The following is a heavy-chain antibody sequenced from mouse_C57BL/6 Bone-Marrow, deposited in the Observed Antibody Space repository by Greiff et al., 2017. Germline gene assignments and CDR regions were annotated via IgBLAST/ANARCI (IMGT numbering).Heavy chain of an antibody. D-gene: IGHD2-3*01. J-gene: IGHJ3*01. CDR2: ISNGGGST. CDR1: GFTFSDYY. V-gene: IGHV5-12*01. Sequence: DVMLVESGGGLVQPGGSLKLSCAASGFTFSDYYMYWVRQTPEKRLEWVAYISNGGGSTYYPDTVKGRFTISRDNAKNTLYLQMSRLKSEDTAMYYCAREGRWFPWFAYWGQGNLVTVSA. CDR3: AREGRWFPWFAY.